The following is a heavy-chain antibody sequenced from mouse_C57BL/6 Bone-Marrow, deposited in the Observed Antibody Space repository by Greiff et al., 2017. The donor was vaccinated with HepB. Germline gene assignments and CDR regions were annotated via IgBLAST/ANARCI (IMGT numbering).Heavy chain of an antibody. CDR1: GYTFTSYW. CDR2: IDPSDSYT. D-gene: IGHD1-1*01. CDR3: AREYYGSSGDWYFDV. J-gene: IGHJ1*03. Sequence: QVQLKQPGAELVKPGASVKLSCKASGYTFTSYWMQWVKQRPGQGLEWIGEIDPSDSYTNYNQKFKGKATLTVDTSSSTAYMQLSSLTSEDSAVYYCAREYYGSSGDWYFDVWGTGTTVTDSS. V-gene: IGHV1-50*01.